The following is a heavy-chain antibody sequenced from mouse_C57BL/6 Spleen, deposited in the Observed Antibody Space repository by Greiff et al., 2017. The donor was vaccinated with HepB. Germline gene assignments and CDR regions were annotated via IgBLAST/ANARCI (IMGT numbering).Heavy chain of an antibody. CDR2: IYPGDGDT. V-gene: IGHV1-82*01. CDR3: ASYYYGSSDRFWYFDV. J-gene: IGHJ1*03. CDR1: GYAFSSSW. Sequence: QVQLQQSGPELVKPGASVKISCKASGYAFSSSWMNWVKQRPGKGLEWIGRIYPGDGDTNYNGKFKGKATLTADKSSSTAYMQLSSLTSEDSAVYFCASYYYGSSDRFWYFDVWGTGTTVTVSS. D-gene: IGHD1-1*01.